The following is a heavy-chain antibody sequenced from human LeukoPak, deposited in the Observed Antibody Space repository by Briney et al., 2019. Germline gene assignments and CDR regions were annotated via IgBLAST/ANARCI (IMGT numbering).Heavy chain of an antibody. Sequence: GGSLRLSCAASGFTFSSYSMNWVRQAPGKGLEWVSYISSSSSTIYYADSVKGRFTISRDNAKNSLYLQMNSLRAEDTAVYYCARVLGSGYYKPYYFDYWGQGTLVTVSS. D-gene: IGHD3-22*01. J-gene: IGHJ4*02. CDR3: ARVLGSGYYKPYYFDY. CDR2: ISSSSSTI. V-gene: IGHV3-48*04. CDR1: GFTFSSYS.